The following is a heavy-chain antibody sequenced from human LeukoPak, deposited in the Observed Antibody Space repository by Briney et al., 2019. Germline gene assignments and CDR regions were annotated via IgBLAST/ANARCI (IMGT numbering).Heavy chain of an antibody. D-gene: IGHD3-22*01. CDR3: ARDDPMYYYDSSGQGAFDI. CDR1: GGSISSGGYY. V-gene: IGHV4-30-2*01. J-gene: IGHJ3*02. CDR2: IYHSGST. Sequence: TLSLTCTVSGGSISSGGYYWSWIRQPPGKGLEWIGYIYHSGSTYYNPSLKSRVTISVDTSKNQFSLKLSSVTAADTAVYYCARDDPMYYYDSSGQGAFDIWGQGTMVTVSS.